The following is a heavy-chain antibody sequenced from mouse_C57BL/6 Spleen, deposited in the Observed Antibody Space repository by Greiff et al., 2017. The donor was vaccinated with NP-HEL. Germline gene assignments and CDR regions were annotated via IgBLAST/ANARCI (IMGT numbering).Heavy chain of an antibody. CDR1: GYTFTDYY. V-gene: IGHV1-26*01. J-gene: IGHJ4*01. D-gene: IGHD1-1*01. Sequence: EVQLQQSGPELVKPGASVKISCKASGYTFTDYYMNWVKQSHGKSLEWIGDINPNNGGTSYNQKFKGKATLTVDKSSSTAYMELRSLTSEDSAVYYCARHPTVVAPYAMDYWGQGTSVTVSS. CDR3: ARHPTVVAPYAMDY. CDR2: INPNNGGT.